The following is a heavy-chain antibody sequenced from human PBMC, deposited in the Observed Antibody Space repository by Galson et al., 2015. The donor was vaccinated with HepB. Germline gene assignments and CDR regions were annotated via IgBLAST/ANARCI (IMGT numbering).Heavy chain of an antibody. Sequence: SLRLSCAVSGFTFSSYAMHWVRQAPGKRLEYVSVISSNGISTYYADSVKGRFTISRDNSKNTLYLQMTNLRPEDTAVYYCVKAPTPSPRWLYEYWGQGTLVIVSS. J-gene: IGHJ4*02. V-gene: IGHV3-64D*06. D-gene: IGHD6-19*01. CDR3: VKAPTPSPRWLYEY. CDR2: ISSNGIST. CDR1: GFTFSSYA.